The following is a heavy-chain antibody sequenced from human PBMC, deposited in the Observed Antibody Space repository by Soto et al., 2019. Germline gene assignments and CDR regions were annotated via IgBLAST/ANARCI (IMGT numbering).Heavy chain of an antibody. J-gene: IGHJ4*02. CDR2: IIPIFGTA. CDR3: AIEYSSSPPYYPIGY. D-gene: IGHD6-6*01. CDR1: GGTFSSYS. Sequence: QVQLVQSGAEVKKPGSSVKVSCKASGGTFSSYSISWVRQAPGQGLEWMGGIIPIFGTANYAQKFQGRVTITADESTSTAYMELSSLRSEDTTVYYCAIEYSSSPPYYPIGYWGQGTLVTVSS. V-gene: IGHV1-69*01.